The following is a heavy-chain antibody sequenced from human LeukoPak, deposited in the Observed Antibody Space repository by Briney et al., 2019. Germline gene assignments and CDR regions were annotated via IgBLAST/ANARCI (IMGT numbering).Heavy chain of an antibody. D-gene: IGHD6-13*01. V-gene: IGHV4-39*02. Sequence: SETLSLTCTVSGGSISRSSYFWGWIRQPPGKGLEWIGSLYHTGSTYYNASLKSRVTISVDTSKNQFSLQLNSVTPEDTAVYYCARDRWSYYFDYWGQGALVTVSS. CDR2: LYHTGST. CDR3: ARDRWSYYFDY. J-gene: IGHJ4*02. CDR1: GGSISRSSYF.